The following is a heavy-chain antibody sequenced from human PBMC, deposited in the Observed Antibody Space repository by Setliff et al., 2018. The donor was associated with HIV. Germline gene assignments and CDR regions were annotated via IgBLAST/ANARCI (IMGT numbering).Heavy chain of an antibody. CDR2: INSNNGGT. V-gene: IGHV1-2*02. CDR3: AGEERYYAGKGSLDY. D-gene: IGHD2-2*01. J-gene: IGHJ4*02. CDR1: GYPFTAYY. Sequence: TSVNTSCRDSGYPFTAYYIHWVRQAPGQGIVWMGWINSNNGGTKYAQNFQGRVTMTRDTSITTAYRELSSLISDDTAVYYCAGEERYYAGKGSLDYWGQGMMVTVSS.